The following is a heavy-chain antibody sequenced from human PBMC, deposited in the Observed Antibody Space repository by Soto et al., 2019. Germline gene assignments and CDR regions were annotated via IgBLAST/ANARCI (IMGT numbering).Heavy chain of an antibody. V-gene: IGHV1-8*01. CDR2: MNPNSGNT. D-gene: IGHD2-15*01. CDR3: ARTPPVVVAGGNWFDP. CDR1: GYTFTSYD. Sequence: GASVKVSCKASGYTFTSYDINWVRQATGQGLEWMGWMNPNSGNTGYAQKFQGRVTMTRNTSISTAYMELSSLRSEDTAVYYCARTPPVVVAGGNWFDPWGQGTLVTSPQ. J-gene: IGHJ5*02.